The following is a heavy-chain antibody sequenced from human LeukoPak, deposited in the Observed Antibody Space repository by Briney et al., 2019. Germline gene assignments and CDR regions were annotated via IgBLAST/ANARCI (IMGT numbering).Heavy chain of an antibody. CDR1: GFTFSSYS. D-gene: IGHD3-9*01. CDR2: ISSSGTYV. CDR3: ARASSKQLAGYLPDGFDI. Sequence: GGSLRLSCAASGFTFSSYSMNWVHQAPGKGLEWVSSISSSGTYVYYADSVKGRFTISRDNAKNSLSLQMNSLRADDAAVYYCARASSKQLAGYLPDGFDIWGQGTMVTVSS. V-gene: IGHV3-21*01. J-gene: IGHJ3*02.